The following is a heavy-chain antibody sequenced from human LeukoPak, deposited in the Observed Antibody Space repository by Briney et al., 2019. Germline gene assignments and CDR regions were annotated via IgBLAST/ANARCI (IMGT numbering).Heavy chain of an antibody. CDR2: LYSSGIT. J-gene: IGHJ4*02. Sequence: GGSLRLSCAASGFTVSSTYMSWVRQAPGQGLEWVSLLYSSGITFYAESVQGRFTISRDNSKNTLYLQMNILRAEDTAIYYCXXXXXXXXXYFXFXXXXTLXTVSS. V-gene: IGHV3-53*01. CDR3: XXXXXXXXXYFXF. CDR1: GFTVSSTY.